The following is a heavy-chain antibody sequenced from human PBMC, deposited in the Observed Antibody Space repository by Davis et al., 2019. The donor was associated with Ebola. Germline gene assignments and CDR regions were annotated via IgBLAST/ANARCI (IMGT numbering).Heavy chain of an antibody. D-gene: IGHD2-21*01. CDR3: ARGGGSTYSGIDH. Sequence: ASVKVSCKASGYTFTSYGFSWVRQAPGQGLDWVGWISPSKGDTNYIQKLQGRVTLTTDTSTSTAYMELRSLRSDDTAVYYCARGGGSTYSGIDHWGQGTLVTVSS. J-gene: IGHJ4*02. CDR1: GYTFTSYG. V-gene: IGHV1-18*04. CDR2: ISPSKGDT.